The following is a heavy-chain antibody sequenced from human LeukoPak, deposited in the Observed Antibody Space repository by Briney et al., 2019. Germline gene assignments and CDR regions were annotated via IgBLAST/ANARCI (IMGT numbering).Heavy chain of an antibody. J-gene: IGHJ4*02. V-gene: IGHV3-33*01. D-gene: IGHD3-10*01. CDR3: ARWFGEGYFDY. CDR2: LWFDGSNE. CDR1: GFTFSTYA. Sequence: PGGSLRLSCAASGFTFSTYAMHWVRQAPGKGLEGVALLWFDGSNEYYVDSVKGRFTVSTDNSKSTLYLQMNSLRADDTAVYYCARWFGEGYFDYWGQGSLVTVSS.